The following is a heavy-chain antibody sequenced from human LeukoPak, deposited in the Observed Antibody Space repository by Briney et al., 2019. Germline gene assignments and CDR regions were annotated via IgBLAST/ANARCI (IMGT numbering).Heavy chain of an antibody. CDR1: GYSFTSYW. D-gene: IGHD2-15*01. V-gene: IGHV3-23*01. J-gene: IGHJ4*02. Sequence: GESLKISCKGSGYSFTSYWIGWVRQAPGKGLEWVSAISNNDGYTYYADSVQGRFTISRDNSKSTLCLQMNSLRAEDTAVYYCAKQLGYCSDGSCYFPYWGQGTLVTVPS. CDR3: AKQLGYCSDGSCYFPY. CDR2: ISNNDGYT.